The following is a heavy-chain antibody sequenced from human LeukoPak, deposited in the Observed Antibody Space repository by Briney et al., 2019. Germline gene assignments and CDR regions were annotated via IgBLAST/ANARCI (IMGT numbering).Heavy chain of an antibody. Sequence: GESLKISCKGSGYSFSNYWIGWVRQMPGKGLEWMGIIYPDESNTRYSPSFQGQVTVSADKSISTAYLQWSSLKASDTAIYYCARHEGGGWYIDYWGQGTLVTVSS. J-gene: IGHJ4*02. CDR1: GYSFSNYW. V-gene: IGHV5-51*01. D-gene: IGHD6-19*01. CDR3: ARHEGGGWYIDY. CDR2: IYPDESNT.